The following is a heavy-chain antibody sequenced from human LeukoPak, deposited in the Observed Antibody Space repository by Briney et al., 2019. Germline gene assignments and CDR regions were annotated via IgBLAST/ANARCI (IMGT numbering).Heavy chain of an antibody. D-gene: IGHD3-16*01. J-gene: IGHJ5*02. CDR1: GGTFSSYA. V-gene: IGHV1-69*13. CDR3: AGEQSSQMGGNWFDP. CDR2: IIPIFGTA. Sequence: SVKVSCKASGGTFSSYAISWVRQAPGQGLEWMGGIIPIFGTANYAQKFQGRVTITADESTSTAYMELSSLRSEDTAVYYCAGEQSSQMGGNWFDPWGQGTLVTVSS.